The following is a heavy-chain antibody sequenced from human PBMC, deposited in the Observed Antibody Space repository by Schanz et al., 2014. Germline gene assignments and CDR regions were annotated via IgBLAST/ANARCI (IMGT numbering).Heavy chain of an antibody. CDR1: GFTFSSNS. CDR2: ISTSGTYM. D-gene: IGHD5-18*01. V-gene: IGHV3-21*01. Sequence: EVQLVESGGGLVQPGGSLRLSCAASGFTFSSNSMNWVRQAPGKGLEWVSSISTSGTYMYIADSLKGRLTISRDDAKKSMYLQMNGLRAEDTAVYYCARVALPGYSSPRDAFDIWGQGTMVTVS. CDR3: ARVALPGYSSPRDAFDI. J-gene: IGHJ3*02.